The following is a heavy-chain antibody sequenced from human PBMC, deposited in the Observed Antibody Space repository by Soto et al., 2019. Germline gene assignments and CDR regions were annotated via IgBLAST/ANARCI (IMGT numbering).Heavy chain of an antibody. J-gene: IGHJ6*02. CDR2: INPSGGST. CDR1: GYTFTSYY. Sequence: ASVKVSCKASGYTFTSYYMHWVRQAPGQGLEWMGIINPSGGSTSYAQKFQGRVTMTRDTSTSTVYMELSSLRSEDTAVYYCAKDLLYDYVWGSYRYTGFGPHDYGMDVWGQGTTVTVSS. V-gene: IGHV1-46*01. CDR3: AKDLLYDYVWGSYRYTGFGPHDYGMDV. D-gene: IGHD3-16*02.